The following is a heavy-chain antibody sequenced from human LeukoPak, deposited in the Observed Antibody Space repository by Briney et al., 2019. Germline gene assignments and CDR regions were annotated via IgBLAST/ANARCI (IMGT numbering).Heavy chain of an antibody. J-gene: IGHJ6*02. D-gene: IGHD5-24*01. CDR3: AREVGGDGYNTYYYGMDV. CDR2: ISSSSSTI. Sequence: PGGSLRLSCAASGFTFSSYSMNWVRQAPGKGLEWVSYISSSSSTIYYADSVKGRFTISRDNAKNSLYLQMNSLRAEDTAVYYCAREVGGDGYNTYYYGMDVWGQGTTVTVSS. V-gene: IGHV3-48*04. CDR1: GFTFSSYS.